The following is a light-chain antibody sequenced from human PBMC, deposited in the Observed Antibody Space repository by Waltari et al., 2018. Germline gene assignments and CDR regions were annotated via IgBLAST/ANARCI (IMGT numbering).Light chain of an antibody. CDR2: AAS. CDR3: QQTYSTPPWT. Sequence: DIQMTQSPSSLSASVGDRVTITCRASQDISSYLNWYQQKPGKAPKLLIYAASSLQSGVPSKVSGSGAGTDFNLTISSLQPEDFATYYCQQTYSTPPWTFGQGTKVEIK. V-gene: IGKV1-39*01. CDR1: QDISSY. J-gene: IGKJ1*01.